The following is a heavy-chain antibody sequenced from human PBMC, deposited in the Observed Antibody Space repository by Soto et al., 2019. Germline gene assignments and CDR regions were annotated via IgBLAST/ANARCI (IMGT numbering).Heavy chain of an antibody. V-gene: IGHV4-59*01. CDR2: IYYSGST. J-gene: IGHJ4*02. Sequence: SETLSLTCTVSGGSISSYYWSWIRQPPGKGLEWIGYIYYSGSTNYNPSLKSRVTISVDTSKNQFSLKLSSVTAADTAVYYCARVRTGGRLFGELQTGYFDDWGQGTLVNVVS. CDR1: GGSISSYY. D-gene: IGHD3-10*02. CDR3: ARVRTGGRLFGELQTGYFDD.